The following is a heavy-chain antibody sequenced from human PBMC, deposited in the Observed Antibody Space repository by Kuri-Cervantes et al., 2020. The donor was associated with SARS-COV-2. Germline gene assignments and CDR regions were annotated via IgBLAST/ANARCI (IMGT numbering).Heavy chain of an antibody. CDR2: ISSSSSYK. V-gene: IGHV3-21*01. J-gene: IGHJ4*02. D-gene: IGHD6-13*01. CDR3: AKDLPGSSAADVY. CDR1: GFTFSSYS. Sequence: GESLKISCAASGFTFSSYSMNWVRQAPEKGLEWVSYISSSSSYKYYADSVKGRFTISRDNSKNTLYLQMNSLRAEDTAVYYCAKDLPGSSAADVYWGQGTLVTVSS.